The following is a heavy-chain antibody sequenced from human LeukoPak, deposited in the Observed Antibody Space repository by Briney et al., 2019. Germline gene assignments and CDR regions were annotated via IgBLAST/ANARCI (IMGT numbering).Heavy chain of an antibody. V-gene: IGHV3-30-3*01. CDR2: SNK. CDR3: RTDIVVVPAAIRGAAAGLDY. D-gene: IGHD2-2*02. J-gene: IGHJ4*02. Sequence: SNKYYADSVKGRFTISRDNSKNTLYLQMNSLRAEDTAVYYCRTDIVVVPAAIRGAAAGLDYWGQGTLVTVSS.